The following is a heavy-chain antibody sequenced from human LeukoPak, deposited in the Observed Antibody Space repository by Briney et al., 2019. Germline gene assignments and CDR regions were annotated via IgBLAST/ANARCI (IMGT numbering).Heavy chain of an antibody. V-gene: IGHV1-18*01. D-gene: IGHD3-22*01. J-gene: IGHJ4*02. CDR1: GCTFTSYG. CDR2: ISAYNGNT. CDR3: TRGSYYDSSGYSGVRLFDY. Sequence: ASVKVSCKASGCTFTSYGISWVRQAPGQGLEWMGWISAYNGNTNYAQKFQGRVTMTSDTSISTAYMELSRLRSDDTALYYCTRGSYYDSSGYSGVRLFDYWGQGTPVTVPS.